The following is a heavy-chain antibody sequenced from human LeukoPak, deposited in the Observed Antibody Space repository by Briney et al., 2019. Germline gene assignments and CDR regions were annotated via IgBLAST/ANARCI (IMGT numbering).Heavy chain of an antibody. Sequence: GGFLRLSCAASGFTFDDYAMHWVRQAPGKGLEWVSFIIGDSAHTFYADSVKGRSTISRDNSKNSFYLQMNSLRTEDTALYYCAKDRDTTGYETWGPGNLVAVSS. CDR1: GFTFDDYA. CDR3: AKDRDTTGYET. J-gene: IGHJ1*01. CDR2: IIGDSAHT. D-gene: IGHD3-22*01. V-gene: IGHV3-43*02.